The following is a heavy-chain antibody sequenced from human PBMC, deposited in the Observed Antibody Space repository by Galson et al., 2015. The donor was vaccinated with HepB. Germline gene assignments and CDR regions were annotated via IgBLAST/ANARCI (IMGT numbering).Heavy chain of an antibody. CDR1: GGSISSYY. CDR3: ARFLVGGWYFDL. Sequence: SETLSLTCTVSGGSISSYYWGWIRQPPGKGLEWIGNIYNSGRTYYNPSLKSRVTISVDTSKNQVSLKLSSVTAADTAVYYCARFLVGGWYFDLWGRGTLVTVSS. CDR2: IYNSGRT. D-gene: IGHD3-10*01. V-gene: IGHV4-39*01. J-gene: IGHJ2*01.